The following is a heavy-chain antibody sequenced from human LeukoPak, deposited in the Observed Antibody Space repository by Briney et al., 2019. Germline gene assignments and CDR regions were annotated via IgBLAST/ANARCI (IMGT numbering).Heavy chain of an antibody. D-gene: IGHD3-16*01. J-gene: IGHJ4*02. Sequence: PSETLSLTCTVSGGSISSYYWSWIRQPPGKGLEWIGYIYYSGSTNYNPSLKSRVTISVDTSKNQFSLKVSSVTAADTAVYYCARHRFGGSGCFDYWGQGTLVTVSS. V-gene: IGHV4-59*08. CDR3: ARHRFGGSGCFDY. CDR2: IYYSGST. CDR1: GGSISSYY.